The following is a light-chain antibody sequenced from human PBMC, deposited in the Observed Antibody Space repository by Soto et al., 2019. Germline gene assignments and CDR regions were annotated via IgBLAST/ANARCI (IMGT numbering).Light chain of an antibody. Sequence: EIVMTQSPLSLPVTPGEPASISCRSSQSLLHSNGYNYLDWYLQKPGQSPQLLIYLGSNRASGVPDRFTGSGSGTDFTLKISRVEAEDVGVYYCMQALQIPSITFGQGTRLEIK. CDR2: LGS. CDR3: MQALQIPSIT. J-gene: IGKJ5*01. CDR1: QSLLHSNGYNY. V-gene: IGKV2-28*01.